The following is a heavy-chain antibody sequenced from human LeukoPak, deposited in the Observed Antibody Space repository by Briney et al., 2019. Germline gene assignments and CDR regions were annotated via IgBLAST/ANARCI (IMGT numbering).Heavy chain of an antibody. CDR2: IYTSEST. CDR1: GGSISSSNYY. J-gene: IGHJ4*02. D-gene: IGHD2-21*02. V-gene: IGHV4-61*02. Sequence: SETLSLTCSVSGGSISSSNYYWSWIRQPAGKGLEWIGRIYTSESTNYNPSLKSRVTISVDTSRNQFSLKLSSVTAADTAVYYCARAYCVGDCTVLHIYFDNWGQGTLVTVSS. CDR3: ARAYCVGDCTVLHIYFDN.